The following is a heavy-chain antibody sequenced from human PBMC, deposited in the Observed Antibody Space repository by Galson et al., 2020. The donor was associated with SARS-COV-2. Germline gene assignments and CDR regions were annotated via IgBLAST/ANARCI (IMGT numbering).Heavy chain of an antibody. V-gene: IGHV4-31*03. D-gene: IGHD3-22*01. Sequence: ETSETLSLTCTVSGGSISSGGYYWSWIRQHPGKGLEWIGNIYYSGSTYYNPSLKSRVTISVDTSKNQFSLKLSSVTAADTAVYYCARVRTTMIVVVITSDAFDIWGQGTMVTVSS. CDR2: IYYSGST. CDR1: GGSISSGGYY. CDR3: ARVRTTMIVVVITSDAFDI. J-gene: IGHJ3*02.